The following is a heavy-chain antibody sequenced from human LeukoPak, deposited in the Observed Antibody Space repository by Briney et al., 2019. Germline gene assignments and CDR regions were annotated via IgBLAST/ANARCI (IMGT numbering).Heavy chain of an antibody. Sequence: SETLSLTCTVSGDSISTSNSYWGWIRQPPGKGLEWIGEINHSGSTNYNPSLKSRVTISVDTSKNQFSLKLSSVTAADTAVYYCARLLAVAGLIGTEQKINFDYWGQGTLVTVSS. D-gene: IGHD6-19*01. CDR2: INHSGST. CDR1: GDSISTSNSY. CDR3: ARLLAVAGLIGTEQKINFDY. J-gene: IGHJ4*02. V-gene: IGHV4-39*07.